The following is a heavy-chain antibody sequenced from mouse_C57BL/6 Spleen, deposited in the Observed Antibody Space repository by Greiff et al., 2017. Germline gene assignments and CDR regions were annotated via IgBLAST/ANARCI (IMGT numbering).Heavy chain of an antibody. CDR3: ARRGAYYSNSADY. CDR2: IYPGSGST. CDR1: GYTFTSYW. D-gene: IGHD2-5*01. J-gene: IGHJ2*01. V-gene: IGHV1-55*01. Sequence: QVQLQQPGAELVKPGASVKMSCKASGYTFTSYWITWVKQRPGQGLEWIGDIYPGSGSTNYNEKFKSKATLTVDTSSSTAYMQLSSLPSEDSAVYYCARRGAYYSNSADYWGQGTTLTVSS.